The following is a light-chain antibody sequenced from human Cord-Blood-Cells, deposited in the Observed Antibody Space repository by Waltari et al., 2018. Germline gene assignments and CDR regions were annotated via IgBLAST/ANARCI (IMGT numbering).Light chain of an antibody. V-gene: IGKV3-15*01. Sequence: EIVMTTSPATLSVSPGERATLSCRASQSVSSNLAWYQQKPGQAPRLLIYGASTRATGIPARFSGSGSGTEFTLTISSLQSEDFAVYYCQQYNNWWTFGQGTKVEIK. J-gene: IGKJ1*01. CDR3: QQYNNWWT. CDR2: GAS. CDR1: QSVSSN.